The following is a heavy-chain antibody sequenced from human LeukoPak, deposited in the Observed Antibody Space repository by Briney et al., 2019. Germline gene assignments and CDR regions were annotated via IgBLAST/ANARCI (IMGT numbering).Heavy chain of an antibody. V-gene: IGHV4-31*03. J-gene: IGHJ6*02. Sequence: PSETLSLTCTVSGGSISSGGYYWSWIRQHPGKGLEWIGYIYYSGSTYYNPSLKSRVTISVDTSKNQFSLKLNSVTAADTAVYYCARIDYGGPPDVWGQGTTVTVSS. CDR2: IYYSGST. CDR1: GGSISSGGYY. CDR3: ARIDYGGPPDV. D-gene: IGHD4-17*01.